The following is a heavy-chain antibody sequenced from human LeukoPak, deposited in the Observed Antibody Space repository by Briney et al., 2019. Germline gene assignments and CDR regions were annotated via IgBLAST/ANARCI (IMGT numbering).Heavy chain of an antibody. D-gene: IGHD4-17*01. CDR1: GYTFTGYY. CDR3: ARPNGDYYNWFDP. Sequence: ASVKVSCKASGYTFTGYYIHWVRQAPGQGLEWMGWINPNSGDTNYAQKFQDRVTLTRDTSISTAYMEVTNPRSDDTAVYYCARPNGDYYNWFDPWGQGTLVTVSS. J-gene: IGHJ5*02. CDR2: INPNSGDT. V-gene: IGHV1-2*02.